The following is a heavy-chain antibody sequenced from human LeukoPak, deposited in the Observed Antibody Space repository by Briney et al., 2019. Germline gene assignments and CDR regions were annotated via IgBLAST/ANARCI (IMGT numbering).Heavy chain of an antibody. Sequence: PVGSFRLSCAASGFTFSSYAMSSVGQAPGKELEGVSAISGSSGTTYYADSVKGRFTISRDNSKNTLYLQMNSLRAEDTAVYYCAKEGYSSTWNADFDFGGQGTLVTVSS. J-gene: IGHJ4*02. D-gene: IGHD6-13*01. CDR3: AKEGYSSTWNADFDF. CDR2: ISGSSGTT. CDR1: GFTFSSYA. V-gene: IGHV3-23*01.